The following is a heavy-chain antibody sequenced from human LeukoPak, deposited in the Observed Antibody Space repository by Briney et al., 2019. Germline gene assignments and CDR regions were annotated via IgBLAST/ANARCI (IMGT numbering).Heavy chain of an antibody. CDR3: ARGGSWYSGGSS. V-gene: IGHV4-61*08. J-gene: IGHJ5*02. CDR1: GGSISSGDYY. Sequence: PSETLSLTCTVSGGSISSGDYYWSWIRQPPGKGLEWIGYIYYSGSTNYNPSLKSRVTISVDTSKNQFSLRLSSVTAADTAVYYCARGGSWYSGGSSWGQGTLVTVSS. D-gene: IGHD6-13*01. CDR2: IYYSGST.